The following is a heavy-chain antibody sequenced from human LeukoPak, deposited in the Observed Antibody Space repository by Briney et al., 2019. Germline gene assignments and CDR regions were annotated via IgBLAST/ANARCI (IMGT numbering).Heavy chain of an antibody. D-gene: IGHD2-8*02. CDR1: GGTFSAYV. CDR3: ARAQLYWEYYFAY. CDR2: ITPIFGSA. Sequence: GASVKVSCKASGGTFSAYVISWVRQAPGQGLEWMRGITPIFGSATYAQKFQGRVTITADESTSTGYMELSSLRSEDTAMYYCARAQLYWEYYFAYWGQGTLVTVSS. J-gene: IGHJ4*02. V-gene: IGHV1-69*13.